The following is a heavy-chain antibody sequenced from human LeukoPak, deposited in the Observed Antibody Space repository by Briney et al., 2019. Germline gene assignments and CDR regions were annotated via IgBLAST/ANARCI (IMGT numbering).Heavy chain of an antibody. CDR1: GYTFTGYY. CDR2: INPNSGGT. D-gene: IGHD2-15*01. CDR3: ARDVGYCSGRSCSTLFDY. Sequence: GASVRVSCKASGYTFTGYYMHWVRQAPGQGLEWMGWINPNSGGTNYAQKFQGRVTMTRDTSISTAYMELSRLRSDDTAVYYCARDVGYCSGRSCSTLFDYWGQGTLVTVSS. V-gene: IGHV1-2*02. J-gene: IGHJ4*02.